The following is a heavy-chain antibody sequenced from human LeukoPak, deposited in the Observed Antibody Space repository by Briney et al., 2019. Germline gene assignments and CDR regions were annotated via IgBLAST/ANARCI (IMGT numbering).Heavy chain of an antibody. D-gene: IGHD6-13*01. Sequence: PSETLSLTCTVSGGSISSYYWSWIRQPPGKGLEWIGYIYNSGSTNYNPSLKSRVTISVDTSKNQFSLKLSSVTAADTAVYYCARESLASSWSVWGQGTLVTVSS. CDR2: IYNSGST. J-gene: IGHJ4*02. CDR3: ARESLASSWSV. CDR1: GGSISSYY. V-gene: IGHV4-4*08.